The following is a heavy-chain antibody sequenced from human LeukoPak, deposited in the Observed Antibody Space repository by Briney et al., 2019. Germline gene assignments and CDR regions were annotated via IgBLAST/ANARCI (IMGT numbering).Heavy chain of an antibody. CDR3: ARRAGAYSHPYDY. CDR2: ISSSGSTI. D-gene: IGHD4/OR15-4a*01. CDR1: GFTFSSYE. V-gene: IGHV3-48*03. J-gene: IGHJ4*02. Sequence: GGSLRLSCAASGFTFSSYEMNWVRQAPGKGLEWVSYISSSGSTIYYADSVKGRFTISRDNAKNSLYLQMNSLRVEDTAVYYCARRAGAYSHPYDYWGQGTLVTVSS.